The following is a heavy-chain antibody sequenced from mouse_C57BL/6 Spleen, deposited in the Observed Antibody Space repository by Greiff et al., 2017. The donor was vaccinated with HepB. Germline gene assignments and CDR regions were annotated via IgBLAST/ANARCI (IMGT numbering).Heavy chain of an antibody. CDR3: ARSGGNLDY. V-gene: IGHV1-69*01. CDR2: IDPSDSYT. D-gene: IGHD2-1*01. J-gene: IGHJ2*01. Sequence: VQLQQPGAELVMPGASVKLSCKASGYTFTSYWMHWVKQRPGQGLEWIGEIDPSDSYTNYNQKFKGKSTLTVDKSSSTAYMQLSSLTSEDSAVYYCARSGGNLDYWGQGTTLTVSS. CDR1: GYTFTSYW.